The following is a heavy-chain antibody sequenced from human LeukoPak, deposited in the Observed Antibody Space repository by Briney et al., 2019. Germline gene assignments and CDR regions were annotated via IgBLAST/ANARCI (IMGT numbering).Heavy chain of an antibody. D-gene: IGHD3-10*01. CDR2: IDSSGNHM. V-gene: IGHV3-21*01. J-gene: IGHJ4*02. Sequence: GGSLRLSCAASGLTFIDYSMSWVRQAPGKGLEWVSSIDSSGNHMYYADSVRGRFTISRDNAKNSVFLQMDSLTAEDTAVYYCAKDYYGSGPRGYFDYWGQGTLVTVSS. CDR3: AKDYYGSGPRGYFDY. CDR1: GLTFIDYS.